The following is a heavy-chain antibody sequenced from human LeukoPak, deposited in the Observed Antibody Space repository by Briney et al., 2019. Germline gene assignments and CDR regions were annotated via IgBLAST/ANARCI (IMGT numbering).Heavy chain of an antibody. Sequence: GGSLRLSCAASGFTFSNYGMHWVRQAPGKGLEWVAIISYDGSNKYYTDSVKGRFTISRDNSKNTLYLQMNSLRAEDTAVYYCAREPTAVTPPRWGQGTLVTVSS. CDR2: ISYDGSNK. CDR3: AREPTAVTPPR. CDR1: GFTFSNYG. V-gene: IGHV3-30*03. D-gene: IGHD4-11*01. J-gene: IGHJ4*02.